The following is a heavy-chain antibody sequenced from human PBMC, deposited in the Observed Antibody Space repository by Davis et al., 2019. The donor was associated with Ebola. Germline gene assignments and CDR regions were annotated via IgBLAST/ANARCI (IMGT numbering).Heavy chain of an antibody. D-gene: IGHD6-6*01. V-gene: IGHV3-11*01. J-gene: IGHJ4*02. CDR3: GRGSAPPDY. CDR1: GFTFSDYY. CDR2: IDSSGNII. Sequence: GESLKISCAASGFTFSDYYMSWIRRTPGKGLEWLSCIDSSGNIIFYGDSVKGRFTVSRDNAKNFLYLHMNSLSAEDTAVYHCGRGSAPPDYWGQGTLVTVSS.